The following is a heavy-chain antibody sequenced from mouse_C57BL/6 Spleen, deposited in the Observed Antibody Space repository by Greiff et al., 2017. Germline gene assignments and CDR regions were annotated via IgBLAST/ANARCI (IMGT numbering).Heavy chain of an antibody. V-gene: IGHV3-6*01. CDR2: ISYDGSN. J-gene: IGHJ4*01. CDR1: GYSITSGYY. D-gene: IGHD2-4*01. CDR3: ARAYYDYDNYAMDY. Sequence: DVKLQESGPGLVKPSQSLSLTCSVTGYSITSGYYWNWIRQFPGNKLEWMGYISYDGSNNYNPSLKNRISITRDTSKNQFFLKLNSVTTEDTATYYCARAYYDYDNYAMDYWGQGTSVTVSS.